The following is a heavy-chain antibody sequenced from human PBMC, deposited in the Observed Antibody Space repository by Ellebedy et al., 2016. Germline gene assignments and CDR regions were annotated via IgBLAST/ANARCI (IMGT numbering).Heavy chain of an antibody. CDR3: ARERQGAFEHGLDV. J-gene: IGHJ6*02. CDR1: SFIFNNFN. Sequence: GESLKISCAGSSFIFNNFNINWVRRAPGKGLEWISSISSSSSTIHYADSVKGRFIISRDNAKSSLFLQMNSLKDDDTGLYYCARERQGAFEHGLDVWGQGTTVTVSS. D-gene: IGHD3-16*01. CDR2: ISSSSSTI. V-gene: IGHV3-48*02.